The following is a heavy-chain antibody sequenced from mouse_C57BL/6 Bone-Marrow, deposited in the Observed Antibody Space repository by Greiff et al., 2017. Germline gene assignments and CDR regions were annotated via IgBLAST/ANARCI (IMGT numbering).Heavy chain of an antibody. J-gene: IGHJ4*01. CDR1: GYTFTSYW. CDR2: IDPNSGGT. V-gene: IGHV1-72*01. CDR3: ARERATVVARGYYAMDY. D-gene: IGHD1-1*01. Sequence: QVQLQQPGAELVKPGASVKLSCKASGYTFTSYWMHWVKQRPGRGLEWIGRIDPNSGGTKYTEKFKSKATLTVDKPSSTAYMQLSSLTSEDAAVYYCARERATVVARGYYAMDYWGQGTSVTVSS.